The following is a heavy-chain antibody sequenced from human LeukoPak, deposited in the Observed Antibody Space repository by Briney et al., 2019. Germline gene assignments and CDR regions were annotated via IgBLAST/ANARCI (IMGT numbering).Heavy chain of an antibody. D-gene: IGHD6-19*01. J-gene: IGHJ4*02. CDR1: GGSISNTNYY. CDR2: IYYSGSA. Sequence: SETLSLTCTVPGGSISNTNYYWAWVRQPPGKGLEWIASIYYSGSAYYNPSLKSRVTISVDTSKKQFSLKLNSVTAADTAVYYCARRIIAVAGTVVYYFDSWGQGTLVTVSS. V-gene: IGHV4-39*01. CDR3: ARRIIAVAGTVVYYFDS.